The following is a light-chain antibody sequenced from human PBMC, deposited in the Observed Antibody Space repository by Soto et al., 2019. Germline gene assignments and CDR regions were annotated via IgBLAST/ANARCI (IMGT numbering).Light chain of an antibody. V-gene: IGKV1-39*01. CDR2: AAS. CDR3: QQSYSTPPLT. CDR1: QGISRY. J-gene: IGKJ4*01. Sequence: DIQMTQSPSSLSASVGDRVTITCRASQGISRYLNWYQQKPGKAPKLLIYAASSLQSGVPSRFSGSGSGTDFTLTISSLQPEDFATYYCQQSYSTPPLTFGGGTKVEIK.